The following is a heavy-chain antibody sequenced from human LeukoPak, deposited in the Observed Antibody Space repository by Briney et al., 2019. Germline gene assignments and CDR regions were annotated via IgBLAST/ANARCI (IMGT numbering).Heavy chain of an antibody. CDR2: IRYDGSNK. V-gene: IGHV3-30*02. CDR3: AKSQYRCSSTSCSSTVNWFDP. Sequence: QPGGSLRLSCAASGFTFSSYGMHWVRQAPGKGLEWVAFIRYDGSNKYYADSVKGRFTISRDNSKNTLYLQMNSLRAEDTAVYYCAKSQYRCSSTSCSSTVNWFDPWGQGTLVTVSS. J-gene: IGHJ5*02. CDR1: GFTFSSYG. D-gene: IGHD2-2*01.